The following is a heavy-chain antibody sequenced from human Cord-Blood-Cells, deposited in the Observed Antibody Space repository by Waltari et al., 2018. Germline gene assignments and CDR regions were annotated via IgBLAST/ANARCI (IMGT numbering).Heavy chain of an antibody. V-gene: IGHV3-30*18. Sequence: QVQLVESGGGVVQPGRSLRLSCAASGFTFSSYGMHWVRQAPGKGLEWVAVISYDGSNKYYADSVKGLFTIARDNSKTTLYLQMNSLRAEDTAVYYCAKDFGAGDAFDIWGQGTMVAVSS. CDR2: ISYDGSNK. CDR1: GFTFSSYG. J-gene: IGHJ3*02. D-gene: IGHD3-10*01. CDR3: AKDFGAGDAFDI.